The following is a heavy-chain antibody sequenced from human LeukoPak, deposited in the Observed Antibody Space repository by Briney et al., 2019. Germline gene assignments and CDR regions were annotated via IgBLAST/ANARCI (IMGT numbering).Heavy chain of an antibody. J-gene: IGHJ3*02. CDR3: ARAANYYDSSGYYYGKRDGAFDI. D-gene: IGHD3-22*01. CDR2: IYHSGST. Sequence: PSETLSLTCTVSGYSISSGYYWGWIRQPPGKGLEWIGSIYHSGSTYYNPSLKSRVTISVDTSKNQFSLKLSSVTAADTAVYYCARAANYYDSSGYYYGKRDGAFDIWGQGTMVTVSS. CDR1: GYSISSGYY. V-gene: IGHV4-38-2*02.